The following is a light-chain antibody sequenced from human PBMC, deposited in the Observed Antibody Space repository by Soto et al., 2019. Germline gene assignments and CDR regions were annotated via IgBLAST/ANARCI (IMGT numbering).Light chain of an antibody. CDR1: QSIGYY. J-gene: IGKJ5*01. CDR3: QQSYNTPRVA. Sequence: IQMTQSPSSLSASVGDRVTITCRASQSIGYYLSWYQHKPGKAPKLLIYAASRLQSGVPSRFRGSGSGTDFTLTISSLQPEDFATYYCQQSYNTPRVAFGQGTRLEI. CDR2: AAS. V-gene: IGKV1-39*01.